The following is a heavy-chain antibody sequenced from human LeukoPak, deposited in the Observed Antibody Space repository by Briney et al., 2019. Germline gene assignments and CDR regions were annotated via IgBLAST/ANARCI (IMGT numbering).Heavy chain of an antibody. D-gene: IGHD4-17*01. Sequence: GGSLRLSCAASGFTFSSYSMNWVRQAPGKGLEWVSYISSSSSTIYYADSVKGRFTISRDNAKNSLYLQMNSLRAEDTAVYYCARANDYGDYVYQFWGQGTLVTVFS. CDR2: ISSSSSTI. CDR3: ARANDYGDYVYQF. CDR1: GFTFSSYS. V-gene: IGHV3-48*01. J-gene: IGHJ4*02.